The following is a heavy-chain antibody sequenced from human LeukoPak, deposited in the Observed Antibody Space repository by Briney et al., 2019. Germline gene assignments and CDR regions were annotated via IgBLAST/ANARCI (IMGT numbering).Heavy chain of an antibody. Sequence: PSETLSLTCTVYGGPVSSHYWSWIRQPPGKGLEGVGYIFYSRSPNYNPSLKSRVTISVASSKNQVSVKLRSVTDADTAVYYCARDSSSWYGYFDLWGRGTLVTVS. CDR2: IFYSRSP. J-gene: IGHJ2*01. CDR3: ARDSSSWYGYFDL. V-gene: IGHV4-59*02. CDR1: GGPVSSHY. D-gene: IGHD6-13*01.